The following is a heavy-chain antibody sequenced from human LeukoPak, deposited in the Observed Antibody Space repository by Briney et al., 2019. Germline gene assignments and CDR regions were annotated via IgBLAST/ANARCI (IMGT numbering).Heavy chain of an antibody. Sequence: GGSLRLSCAASGFTVSSNYMSWVRQAPGKGLEWVSVIYSGGSTYYADSVKGRFTISRDGSKNTLYLQMNSLRAEDTAVYYCARVVDGDYFDYWGRGTLVTVSS. J-gene: IGHJ4*02. CDR1: GFTVSSNY. D-gene: IGHD4-17*01. CDR2: IYSGGST. V-gene: IGHV3-66*01. CDR3: ARVVDGDYFDY.